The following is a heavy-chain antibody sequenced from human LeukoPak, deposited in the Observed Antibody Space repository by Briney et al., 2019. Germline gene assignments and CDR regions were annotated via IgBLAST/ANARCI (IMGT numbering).Heavy chain of an antibody. CDR2: IYYSGST. V-gene: IGHV4-39*07. J-gene: IGHJ6*03. Sequence: PSETLSLTCTVSGGSISSSSYYWGWIRQPPGKGLEWIGSIYYSGSTNYNPSLKSRVTISVDTSKNQFSLKLSSVTAADTAVYYCARVRMVRGYYMDVWGKGTTVTISS. CDR1: GGSISSSSYY. CDR3: ARVRMVRGYYMDV. D-gene: IGHD3-10*01.